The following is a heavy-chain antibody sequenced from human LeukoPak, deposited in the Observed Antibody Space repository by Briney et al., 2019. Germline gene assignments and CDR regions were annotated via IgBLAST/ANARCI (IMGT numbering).Heavy chain of an antibody. Sequence: GASVKVSCKASGYTFTSYDINWVRQATGQGLEWMGWMNPNSGNTGYAQKFQGRVTITRDTSISTAYMELSSLRSEDTAVYYCARGSIVVVTAIPVYFDYWGQGTLVTVSS. D-gene: IGHD2-21*02. CDR2: MNPNSGNT. CDR1: GYTFTSYD. V-gene: IGHV1-8*03. CDR3: ARGSIVVVTAIPVYFDY. J-gene: IGHJ4*02.